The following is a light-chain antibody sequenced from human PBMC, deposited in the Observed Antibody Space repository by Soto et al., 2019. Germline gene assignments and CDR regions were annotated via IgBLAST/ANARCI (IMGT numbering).Light chain of an antibody. CDR1: SGSIASNY. CDR2: EDN. CDR3: QSYDSSNHWV. V-gene: IGLV6-57*01. Sequence: NFMLIQPHSVSEFPGKKVTISCTRSSGSIASNYVQWYQQRPGRSPTTVIYEDNQRPSGVPDRFSGSIDSSSNSASLTISGLKTEDEADYYCQSYDSSNHWVFGGGTKLTVL. J-gene: IGLJ3*02.